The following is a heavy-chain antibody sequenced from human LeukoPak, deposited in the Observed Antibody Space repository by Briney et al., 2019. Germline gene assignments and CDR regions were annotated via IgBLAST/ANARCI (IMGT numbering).Heavy chain of an antibody. CDR2: IYYSGST. CDR3: AAWPRYCSSTSCYNAEYFQH. J-gene: IGHJ1*01. Sequence: PSETLSLTCTVSGGSISSYYWSWIRQPPGKGLEWIGYIYYSGSTNYNPSLKSRVTISVDTSKNQFSLKLSSVTAADTAVYYCAAWPRYCSSTSCYNAEYFQHWGQGTLVTVSS. V-gene: IGHV4-59*08. D-gene: IGHD2-2*02. CDR1: GGSISSYY.